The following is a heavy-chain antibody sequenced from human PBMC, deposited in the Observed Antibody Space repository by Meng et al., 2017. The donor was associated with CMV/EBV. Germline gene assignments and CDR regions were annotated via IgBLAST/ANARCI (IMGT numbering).Heavy chain of an antibody. CDR3: ARTYYYDSSGPKGFDY. D-gene: IGHD3-22*01. CDR2: INPNSGGT. V-gene: IGHV1-2*02. CDR1: GYTFTGYY. Sequence: ASVKVSCKASGYTFTGYYMHWVRQAPGQGLGWMGWINPNSGGTNYAQKFQGRVTMTRDTSISTAYMELSRLRSDDTAVYYCARTYYYDSSGPKGFDYWGQGTLVTVSS. J-gene: IGHJ4*02.